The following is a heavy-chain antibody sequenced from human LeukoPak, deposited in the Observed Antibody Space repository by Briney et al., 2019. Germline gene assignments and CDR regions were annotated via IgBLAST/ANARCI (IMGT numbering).Heavy chain of an antibody. Sequence: VASVKVSCKASGYTFTGYYMHWVRQAPGQGLEWMGWINPNSGGTNYAQKFQGRVTMTRDTSISTAYMELSSLRSEDTAVYYCARSRSGITIFGVTTIDGHAFDIWGQGTMVTVSS. CDR3: ARSRSGITIFGVTTIDGHAFDI. CDR2: INPNSGGT. J-gene: IGHJ3*02. V-gene: IGHV1-2*02. CDR1: GYTFTGYY. D-gene: IGHD3-3*01.